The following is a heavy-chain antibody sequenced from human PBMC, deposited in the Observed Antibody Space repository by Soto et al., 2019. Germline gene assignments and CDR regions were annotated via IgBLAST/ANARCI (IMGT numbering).Heavy chain of an antibody. CDR3: ARTRGVTGYYYYYYMDV. J-gene: IGHJ6*03. CDR1: GYTFTSYG. CDR2: ISAYNGNT. Sequence: GASVKVSCKASGYTFTSYGISWVRQAPGQGLEWMGWISAYNGNTNYAQKLQGRVTMTTDTSTSTAYMELRSLRSDDTAVYYCARTRGVTGYYYYYYMDVWGKGTTVTVSS. D-gene: IGHD1-20*01. V-gene: IGHV1-18*01.